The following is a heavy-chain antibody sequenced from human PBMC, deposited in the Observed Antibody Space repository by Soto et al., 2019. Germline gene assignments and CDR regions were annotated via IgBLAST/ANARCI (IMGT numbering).Heavy chain of an antibody. Sequence: LRLSCAASGFTFSTYAMHWVRQAPGKGLEWVAVTSYDGSNKYYADSVKGRFTISRDNSKNTVYLQMNSLRPEDTAVYFCARDEALAGNGKVDYWGQGTRVTVSS. D-gene: IGHD6-13*01. CDR1: GFTFSTYA. J-gene: IGHJ4*02. CDR2: TSYDGSNK. CDR3: ARDEALAGNGKVDY. V-gene: IGHV3-30-3*01.